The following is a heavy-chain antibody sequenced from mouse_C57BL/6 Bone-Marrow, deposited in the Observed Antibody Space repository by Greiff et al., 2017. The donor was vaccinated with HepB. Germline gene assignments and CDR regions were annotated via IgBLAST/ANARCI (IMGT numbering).Heavy chain of an antibody. CDR3: ARHEVVAKGNFDV. CDR2: ISSGGSYT. J-gene: IGHJ1*03. CDR1: GFTFSSYG. Sequence: EVHLVESGGDLVKPGGSLKLSCAASGFTFSSYGMSWVRQTPDKRLEWVATISSGGSYTYYPDSVKGRFTISRDNAKNTLYLQMSSLKSEDTAVYYCARHEVVAKGNFDVWGTGTTVTVSS. D-gene: IGHD1-1*01. V-gene: IGHV5-6*01.